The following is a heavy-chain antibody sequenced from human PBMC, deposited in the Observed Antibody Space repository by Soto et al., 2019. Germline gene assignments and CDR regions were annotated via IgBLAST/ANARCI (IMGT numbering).Heavy chain of an antibody. CDR1: GFTFSSYS. CDR3: ARDSRGGYYGMDV. CDR2: ISSSSSSYI. V-gene: IGHV3-21*01. J-gene: IGHJ6*02. D-gene: IGHD3-10*01. Sequence: PGGSLRLSCAASGFTFSSYSMNWVRQAPGKGLEWVSSISSSSSSYIYYADSVKGRFTISRDNAKNSLYLQMNSLRAEDTAVYYCARDSRGGYYGMDVWGQGTTVTVSS.